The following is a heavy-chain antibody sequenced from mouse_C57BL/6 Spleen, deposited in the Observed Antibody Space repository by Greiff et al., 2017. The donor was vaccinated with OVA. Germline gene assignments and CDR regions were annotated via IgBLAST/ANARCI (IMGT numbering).Heavy chain of an antibody. J-gene: IGHJ3*01. CDR2: INPSNGGT. CDR1: GYTFTSYW. CDR3: VYYYGSSGAWFAY. V-gene: IGHV1-53*01. Sequence: QVQLQQPGTELVKPGASVTLSCKASGYTFTSYWMHWVKHRPGQGLEWIGNINPSNGGTNYNEKFKSKATLTVDKSSSTAYMQLSSLTSEDSAVYYCVYYYGSSGAWFAYWGQGTLVTVSA. D-gene: IGHD1-1*01.